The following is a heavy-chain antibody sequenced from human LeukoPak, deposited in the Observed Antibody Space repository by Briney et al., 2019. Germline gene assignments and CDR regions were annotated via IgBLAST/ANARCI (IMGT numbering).Heavy chain of an antibody. Sequence: PSETLSLTCAVSGGSISSGGYSWSWIRQPPGKVLEWIGYIYHSGSTYYNPSLKSRVTISVDRSKNQFSLKLSSVTAADTAMYYCARGAIRYFDWLSHFDYWGQGTLVTVSS. V-gene: IGHV4-30-2*01. CDR1: GGSISSGGYS. CDR2: IYHSGST. CDR3: ARGAIRYFDWLSHFDY. J-gene: IGHJ4*02. D-gene: IGHD3-9*01.